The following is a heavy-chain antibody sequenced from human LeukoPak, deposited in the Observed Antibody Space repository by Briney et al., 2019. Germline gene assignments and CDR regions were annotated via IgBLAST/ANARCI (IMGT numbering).Heavy chain of an antibody. CDR1: GGSISSSSYY. V-gene: IGHV4-39*01. J-gene: IGHJ4*02. CDR3: ARQTGAAAGSFDY. CDR2: IYYSGST. Sequence: SETLSLTCTVSGGSISSSSYYWAWIRQPPGKGLECIGSIYYSGSTYSNPSLKSRVTISVDTSKNQFSLKLSSVTAADTAVYYCARQTGAAAGSFDYWGQGTLVTVSS. D-gene: IGHD6-13*01.